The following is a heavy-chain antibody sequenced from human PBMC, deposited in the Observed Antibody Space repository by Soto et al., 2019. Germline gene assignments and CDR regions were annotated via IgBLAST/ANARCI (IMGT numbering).Heavy chain of an antibody. CDR2: IYYSGNS. J-gene: IGHJ5*02. V-gene: IGHV4-59*01. CDR3: ASLIYFSSTWPHWFDP. Sequence: QVQLQESGPGLVKPSETLSLTCTVSGASIRSSYWSWIRQPPGKGLEWIGYIYYSGNSNYNPSLKSRVTISXXTXKXXCSLKLSSVPAADTAVYYCASLIYFSSTWPHWFDPWGQGTLVTVSS. D-gene: IGHD6-13*01. CDR1: GASIRSSY.